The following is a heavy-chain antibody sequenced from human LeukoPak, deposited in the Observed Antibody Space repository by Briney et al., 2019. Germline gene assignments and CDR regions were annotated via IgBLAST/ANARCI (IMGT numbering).Heavy chain of an antibody. J-gene: IGHJ4*03. D-gene: IGHD2-21*02. CDR1: GFTFSNYG. CDR2: ISYDGSNK. Sequence: GGSLRLSCAASGFTFSNYGMHWVRQAPGKGLEWVAVISYDGSNKYYADSVKGRFTISRDNSENTLYLQMNSLRAEDTAVYYCASTILVVTDYWGQGTLVTVSS. V-gene: IGHV3-30*03. CDR3: ASTILVVTDY.